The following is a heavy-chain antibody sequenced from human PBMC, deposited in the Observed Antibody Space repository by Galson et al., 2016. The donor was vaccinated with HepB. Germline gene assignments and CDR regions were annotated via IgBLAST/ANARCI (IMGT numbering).Heavy chain of an antibody. CDR3: ATVPKSDDGDYDGDAFDI. CDR1: GYTLTELS. Sequence: SCKVSGYTLTELSMQWVRQAPGKGLEWMGGFDPEDVETIYAQQFQGRVTMTEDTSTDTAYMDLSSLRSEDTAVYYCATVPKSDDGDYDGDAFDIWGQGTMVTVSS. V-gene: IGHV1-24*01. D-gene: IGHD4-17*01. J-gene: IGHJ3*02. CDR2: FDPEDVET.